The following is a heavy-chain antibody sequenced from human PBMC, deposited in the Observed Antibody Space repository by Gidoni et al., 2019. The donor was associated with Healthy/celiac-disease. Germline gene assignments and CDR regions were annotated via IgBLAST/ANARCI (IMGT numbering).Heavy chain of an antibody. J-gene: IGHJ5*02. Sequence: QVQLVVSGGGLFKPGGSLRLSCAASGFTFSDYYMSWNRQAPGKGLEWVSYISSSSSYTNYADSVKGRFTISRDNAKNSLYLQMNSLRAEDTAVYYCARDNRIVVVTAIRNWFDPWGQGTLVTVSS. CDR2: ISSSSSYT. D-gene: IGHD2-21*02. V-gene: IGHV3-11*06. CDR3: ARDNRIVVVTAIRNWFDP. CDR1: GFTFSDYY.